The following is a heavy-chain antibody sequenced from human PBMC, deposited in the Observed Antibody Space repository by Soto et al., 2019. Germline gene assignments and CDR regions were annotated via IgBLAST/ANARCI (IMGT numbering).Heavy chain of an antibody. CDR2: VSYDGSKK. CDR1: GFSFSSYN. Sequence: PGGSLRLSCAASGFSFSSYNMHWVRQAPGKGPEWVAVVSYDGSKKYYADSVRGRFTISRDNSKNTLYLQMDSLRVEDTAVYYCAKGWESYSDAWNLDPWGQGTLVTVSS. CDR3: AKGWESYSDAWNLDP. V-gene: IGHV3-30*18. D-gene: IGHD1-7*01. J-gene: IGHJ5*02.